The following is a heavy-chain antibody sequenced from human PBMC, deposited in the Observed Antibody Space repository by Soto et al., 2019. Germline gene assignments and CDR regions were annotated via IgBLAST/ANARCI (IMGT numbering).Heavy chain of an antibody. CDR2: IRGSGGAT. V-gene: IGHV3-23*01. D-gene: IGHD3-9*01. Sequence: EVQLLESGGGLVQPGGSLRLSCAASGFTLSSYDMGWVRQAPGRGLGWISLIRGSGGATFHADSVEGRLTISRDISKNTLYLQMNSLRAEDSAVYYCAKDRGDNAGYPAFDIWGPGTMVTVSS. CDR3: AKDRGDNAGYPAFDI. CDR1: GFTLSSYD. J-gene: IGHJ3*02.